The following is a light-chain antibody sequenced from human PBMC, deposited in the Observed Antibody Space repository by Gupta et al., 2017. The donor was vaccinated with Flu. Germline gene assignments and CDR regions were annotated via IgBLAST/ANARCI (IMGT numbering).Light chain of an antibody. V-gene: IGKV3-20*01. CDR2: GAS. CDR1: QRVSSSY. J-gene: IGKJ1*01. CDR3: QQYGSSPTWT. Sequence: EIVLTQSPGTLSLSPGERATLSCRASQRVSSSYVAWYQQKPGQAPRLLIYGASSRATGIPDRFSGSGSGTDFTLTISRLEPEDFAVYYCQQYGSSPTWTFGQGTKVEIK.